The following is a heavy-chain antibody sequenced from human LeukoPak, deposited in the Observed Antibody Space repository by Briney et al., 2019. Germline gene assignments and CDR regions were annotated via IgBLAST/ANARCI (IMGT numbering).Heavy chain of an antibody. D-gene: IGHD5-12*01. Sequence: GGSLRLSCAASGFTFSSYAMSWVRQAPGKGLEWVSGISGSGGSTFYADSVKGRFTISRDTSKNTLYMQMDSLRADDTAVYYCAKENSGNDYWGQGTLVTVSS. CDR1: GFTFSSYA. J-gene: IGHJ4*02. CDR3: AKENSGNDY. CDR2: ISGSGGST. V-gene: IGHV3-23*01.